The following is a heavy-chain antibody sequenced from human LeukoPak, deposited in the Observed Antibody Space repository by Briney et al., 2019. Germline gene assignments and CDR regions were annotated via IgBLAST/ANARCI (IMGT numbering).Heavy chain of an antibody. D-gene: IGHD3-16*01. CDR1: GGSISSTTYY. CDR2: IYYSGST. Sequence: SSETLSLTCTVSGGSISSTTYYWGWIRRPPGKGLEWIGSIYYSGSTYYNPSLKSRVTVSVDTSKNQFSLNLSSVTAADTAVYYGVRGSTLRHYQYWGQGTLVTVSS. J-gene: IGHJ4*02. CDR3: VRGSTLRHYQY. V-gene: IGHV4-39*01.